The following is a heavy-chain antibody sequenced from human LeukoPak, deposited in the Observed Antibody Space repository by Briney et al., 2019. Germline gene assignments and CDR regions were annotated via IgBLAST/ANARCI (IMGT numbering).Heavy chain of an antibody. V-gene: IGHV1-18*01. CDR1: GYTFTSYG. D-gene: IGHD1-1*01. CDR3: ARRKGSDVPGNDY. Sequence: GASVKVSCKASGYTFTSYGISWVRQAPGQGLERVGWISPYNGNTNYSPNLQDRVTLTTDTSTSTAYMELRSLRSDDTAVYYCARRKGSDVPGNDYWGQGTLVTVSS. CDR2: ISPYNGNT. J-gene: IGHJ4*02.